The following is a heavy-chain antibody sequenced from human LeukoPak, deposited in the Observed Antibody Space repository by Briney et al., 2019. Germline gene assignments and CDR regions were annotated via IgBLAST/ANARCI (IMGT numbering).Heavy chain of an antibody. V-gene: IGHV4-39*07. CDR1: SGSISSKNYY. CDR2: IYYSGST. J-gene: IGHJ4*02. D-gene: IGHD2-15*01. Sequence: SETLSLNCTVSSGSISSKNYYWGWIRQPPGKGLEWIGSIYYSGSTYYNPSLKSRVTISVDRSKNQFSLKLSSVTAADTAVYYCARVRMVVAATPVASFDYWGQGTLVTVSS. CDR3: ARVRMVVAATPVASFDY.